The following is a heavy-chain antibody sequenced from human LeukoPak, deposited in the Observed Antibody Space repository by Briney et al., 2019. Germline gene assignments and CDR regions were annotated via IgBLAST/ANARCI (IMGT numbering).Heavy chain of an antibody. CDR2: ISDTDDST. Sequence: GGSLRLSCAASGFTFSSYAMNWVRQAPGKGLEWVSSISDTDDSTYDADSVKGRFSISRDNSKNTLYLQMNSLRAEDMAMYYCAKGPIPCSSTSCPRSAFDIWGQGTMVTVSS. CDR3: AKGPIPCSSTSCPRSAFDI. D-gene: IGHD2-2*01. J-gene: IGHJ3*02. CDR1: GFTFSSYA. V-gene: IGHV3-23*01.